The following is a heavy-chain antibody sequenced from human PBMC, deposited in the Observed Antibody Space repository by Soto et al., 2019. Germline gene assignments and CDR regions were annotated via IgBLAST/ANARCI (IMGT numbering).Heavy chain of an antibody. D-gene: IGHD6-19*01. J-gene: IGHJ5*02. Sequence: VQLLESGGGLEQRGGSLGLSCAASGCTFNSYDMHWVRQGTRMGLESDSPISSAGDRYYPGCVEGRFSISTEYVNNSLYHQVSSRRAGVTTVSRCAQTVGRIQQCLVVRGDNCFDPWGQGTLVPVST. CDR2: ISSAGDR. CDR1: GCTFNSYD. V-gene: IGHV3-13*01. CDR3: AQTVGRIQQCLVVRGDNCFDP.